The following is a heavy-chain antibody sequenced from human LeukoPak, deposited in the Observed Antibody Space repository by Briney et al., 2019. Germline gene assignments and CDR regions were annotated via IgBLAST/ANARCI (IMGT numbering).Heavy chain of an antibody. CDR3: ARGNPITVQTFDY. Sequence: SETLSLTCAVHGGSFSGYYWTWIRQPPGKGLEWIGEINHSGGTYYNPSLKSRVTIAIDTSKNQFSLKLSSVTAADTAVYYCARGNPITVQTFDYWGQGTLVTVSS. CDR2: INHSGGT. D-gene: IGHD5-12*01. CDR1: GGSFSGYY. V-gene: IGHV4-34*01. J-gene: IGHJ4*02.